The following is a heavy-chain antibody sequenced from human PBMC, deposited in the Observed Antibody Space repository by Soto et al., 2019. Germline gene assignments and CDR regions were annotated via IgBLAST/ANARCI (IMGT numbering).Heavy chain of an antibody. Sequence: QVQLQESGPGLVKPSETLSLTCTVSGGSISSYYWSWIRQPPGKGLEWIGYIYYSGSTNYNPSHKSRVTISVDTSKNQFSLKLSSVTAADTAVYYCARQAGIAVAGLGYWGQGTLVTVSS. J-gene: IGHJ4*02. V-gene: IGHV4-59*08. CDR2: IYYSGST. CDR3: ARQAGIAVAGLGY. CDR1: GGSISSYY. D-gene: IGHD6-19*01.